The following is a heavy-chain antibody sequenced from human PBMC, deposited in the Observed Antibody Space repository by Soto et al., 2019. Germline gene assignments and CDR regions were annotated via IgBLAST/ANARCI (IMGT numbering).Heavy chain of an antibody. J-gene: IGHJ3*02. CDR3: ATFFWGIEGDAFDI. CDR1: GYTFTGYY. D-gene: IGHD3-16*01. Sequence: QVQLVQSGAEVKKPGASVKVSCKASGYTFTGYYMHWVRQAPGQGLEWMGWINPNSGGTNYAQKFQGWVTMTRDTSISTAYMELSRLRSDDTAVYYYATFFWGIEGDAFDIWGQGTMVTVSS. V-gene: IGHV1-2*04. CDR2: INPNSGGT.